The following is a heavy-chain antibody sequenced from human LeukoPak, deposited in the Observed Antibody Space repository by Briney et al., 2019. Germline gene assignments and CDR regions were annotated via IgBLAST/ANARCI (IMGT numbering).Heavy chain of an antibody. V-gene: IGHV3-15*01. J-gene: IGHJ4*02. CDR3: TTDYWVEVRLI. Sequence: GGSLRLSCAASGFTFSSYSMNWVRQAPGKGLEWVGRIKSKTDGGTTNYAAPVKGRFTISRDDSKNTLYLQMNSLKTEDTAVYYCTTDYWVEVRLIWGQGTLVTVSS. CDR1: GFTFSSYS. CDR2: IKSKTDGGTT. D-gene: IGHD2-8*02.